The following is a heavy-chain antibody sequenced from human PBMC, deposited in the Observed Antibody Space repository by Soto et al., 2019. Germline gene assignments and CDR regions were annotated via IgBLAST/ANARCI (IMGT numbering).Heavy chain of an antibody. CDR3: ARVPQFEGGYWFDP. CDR1: GGSVSSGSYY. Sequence: SETLSLTCTVSGGSVSSGSYYWSWIRQPPGKGLEWIGYIYYSGSANYNPSLKSRVTISVDTSKNQFSLKLSPVTAADTAVYYCARVPQFEGGYWFDPWGQGTLVTVSS. D-gene: IGHD3-16*01. J-gene: IGHJ5*02. V-gene: IGHV4-61*01. CDR2: IYYSGSA.